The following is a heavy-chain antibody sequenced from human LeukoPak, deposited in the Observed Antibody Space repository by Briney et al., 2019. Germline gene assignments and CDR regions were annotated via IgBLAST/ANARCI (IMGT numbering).Heavy chain of an antibody. J-gene: IGHJ6*02. Sequence: GRSLRLSCAASGFTFSSYAMHWVRQAPGKGLEWVAVISYDGSNKYYADSVKGRFTISRDNSKNTLYLQMNSLRAEDTAVYYCARAGPHSYYGMDVWGQGTTVTVSS. V-gene: IGHV3-30-3*01. CDR2: ISYDGSNK. CDR3: ARAGPHSYYGMDV. CDR1: GFTFSSYA.